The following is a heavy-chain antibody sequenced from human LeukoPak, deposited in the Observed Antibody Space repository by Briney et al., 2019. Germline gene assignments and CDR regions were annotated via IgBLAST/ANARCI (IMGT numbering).Heavy chain of an antibody. CDR2: ISWDGGST. CDR3: ARGRYSYGLDY. V-gene: IGHV3-43*01. D-gene: IGHD5-18*01. Sequence: GGSLRLSCAASGFTFDDYTMHWVRQAPGNGLEWVSLISWDGGSTYYADSVKGRFTISRDNAKNSLYLQMNSLRAEDTAVYYCARGRYSYGLDYWGQGTLVTVSS. CDR1: GFTFDDYT. J-gene: IGHJ4*02.